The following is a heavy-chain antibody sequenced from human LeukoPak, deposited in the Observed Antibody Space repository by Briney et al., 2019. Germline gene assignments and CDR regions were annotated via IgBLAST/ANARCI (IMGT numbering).Heavy chain of an antibody. CDR2: INHSGST. D-gene: IGHD6-6*01. Sequence: SGTLSLTCTVSGGSISTSPYNSGWISQPPGEGLEWIGEINHSGSTNYNPSLKSRVTISVDTSKNQFALKLSSVIAADAAVYYCAREEYSSSVDYWGQGTLVTVSS. CDR3: AREEYSSSVDY. V-gene: IGHV4-39*06. J-gene: IGHJ4*02. CDR1: GGSISTSPYN.